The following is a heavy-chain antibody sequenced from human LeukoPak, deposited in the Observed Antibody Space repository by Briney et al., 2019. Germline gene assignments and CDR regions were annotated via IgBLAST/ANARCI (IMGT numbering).Heavy chain of an antibody. J-gene: IGHJ4*02. V-gene: IGHV3-48*01. CDR1: GFTFNTFG. CDR3: ARVGSLYLGDFDY. CDR2: ISSVANTM. Sequence: PGGSLRLSCAASGFTFNTFGMNLVRQAPGKGLEWLSYISSVANTMYYADSVKGRFTISRDNAKNSLYLQMNSLRAEDTAVYYCARVGSLYLGDFDYWGQGTQVTVSS. D-gene: IGHD3-16*01.